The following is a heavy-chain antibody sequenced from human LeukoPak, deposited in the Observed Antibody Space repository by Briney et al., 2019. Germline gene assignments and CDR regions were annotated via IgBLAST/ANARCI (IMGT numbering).Heavy chain of an antibody. CDR2: ISNDGSKK. Sequence: GGSLRLSCAASGLTFSSYGIHWVRHAPGEGVVWGAVISNDGSKKYYADSVKGRFTISRDNSNNTLYLQKISLRAEDTAVYYCGKETGRWELEWGRGTLVTVSS. J-gene: IGHJ4*02. D-gene: IGHD1-26*01. V-gene: IGHV3-30*18. CDR3: GKETGRWELE. CDR1: GLTFSSYG.